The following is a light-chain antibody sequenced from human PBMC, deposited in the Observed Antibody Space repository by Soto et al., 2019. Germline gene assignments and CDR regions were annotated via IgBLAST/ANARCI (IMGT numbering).Light chain of an antibody. CDR3: AAWDDSLNAYV. V-gene: IGLV1-36*01. CDR1: SSNIGNNA. CDR2: YND. Sequence: QSVLTQPPSVSEAPRQRVTISCSGSSSNIGNNAVNWYQQLPGKAPKLLIYYNDLLSSGVSDRFSGSKSGTSASLAISGLQSEDEADYYCAAWDDSLNAYVFGTATKLTVL. J-gene: IGLJ1*01.